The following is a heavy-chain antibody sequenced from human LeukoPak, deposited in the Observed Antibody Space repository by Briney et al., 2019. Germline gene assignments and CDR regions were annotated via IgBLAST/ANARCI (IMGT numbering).Heavy chain of an antibody. CDR2: ISSRGGST. CDR3: AKDLPDAYCGGDCYRGVFDF. V-gene: IGHV3-23*01. CDR1: GFTFSNNA. Sequence: GGSLRLSCAASGFTFSNNAMSWVRQAPGKGLDWVSGISSRGGSTFYADSVKGRFTISRDNSKNTLYLQMNSLRVEDTALYYCAKDLPDAYCGGDCYRGVFDFWGQGTLVTVSS. J-gene: IGHJ4*02. D-gene: IGHD2-21*02.